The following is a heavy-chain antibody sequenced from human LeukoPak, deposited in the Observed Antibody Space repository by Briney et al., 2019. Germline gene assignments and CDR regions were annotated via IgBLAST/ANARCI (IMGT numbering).Heavy chain of an antibody. J-gene: IGHJ3*02. CDR3: ARAWNYYDSSGQELVDAFDI. CDR2: INHSGST. D-gene: IGHD3-22*01. Sequence: PSETLSLTCAVYGGSFSGYYWSWIRQPPGKGLEWIGEINHSGSTNYNPSLKSRVTISVDTSKNQFSLKLSSVTAADTAVYYCARAWNYYDSSGQELVDAFDIWGQGTMVTVSS. V-gene: IGHV4-34*01. CDR1: GGSFSGYY.